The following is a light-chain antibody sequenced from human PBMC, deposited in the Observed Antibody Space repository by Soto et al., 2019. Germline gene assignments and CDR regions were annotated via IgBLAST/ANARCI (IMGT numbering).Light chain of an antibody. CDR1: QSISSW. CDR3: QQYHIYSGT. Sequence: DIQMTHSPSTPSPSVGDRVTLTCRASQSISSWLAWYQQKPGKAPKLLIYDASSLESGVPSRFSGSGSGTEFTLTINSLQPDDFATYYCQQYHIYSGTFGQGTKVDIK. V-gene: IGKV1-5*01. J-gene: IGKJ1*01. CDR2: DAS.